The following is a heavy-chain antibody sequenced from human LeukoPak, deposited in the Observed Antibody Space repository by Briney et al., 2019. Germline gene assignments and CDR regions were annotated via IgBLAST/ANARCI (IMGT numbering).Heavy chain of an antibody. V-gene: IGHV1-24*01. CDR3: ATVDQYSGSYHPLYYFDY. J-gene: IGHJ4*02. CDR1: GYTLTELS. D-gene: IGHD1-26*01. Sequence: ASVKVSCKVSGYTLTELSMHWVRQAPGKGLEWMGGFDPEDGETIYAQKFQGRVTMTEDTSTDTAYMELSSLRSEDTAVYYCATVDQYSGSYHPLYYFDYWGQGTLVTVSS. CDR2: FDPEDGET.